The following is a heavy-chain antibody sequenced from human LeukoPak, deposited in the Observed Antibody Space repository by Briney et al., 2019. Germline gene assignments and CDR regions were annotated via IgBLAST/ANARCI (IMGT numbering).Heavy chain of an antibody. CDR1: KFTFSTYA. D-gene: IGHD3-10*01. CDR3: ARADYYTSGTYRYYFDY. Sequence: GGSLRFSCAASKFTFSTYAMHWVRQAPGKGLEWVALISNDGNKKYHAESVKGRFTISRENSNNTLYLQMNSLRPEDTAVYYCARADYYTSGTYRYYFDYWGQGTLVTVSS. V-gene: IGHV3-30-3*01. J-gene: IGHJ4*01. CDR2: ISNDGNKK.